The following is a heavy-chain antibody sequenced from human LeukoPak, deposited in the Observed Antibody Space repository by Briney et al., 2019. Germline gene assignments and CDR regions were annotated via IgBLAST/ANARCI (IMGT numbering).Heavy chain of an antibody. CDR3: AKARGLYCSSTSCYDCDV. J-gene: IGHJ6*04. CDR1: GYTFTAYY. D-gene: IGHD2-2*01. CDR2: INRNSGGT. V-gene: IGHV1-2*02. Sequence: ASVKVSCKASGYTFTAYYIHWVRQAPGQGLEWMGWINRNSGGTNYAQKFQGRVTLTRDTSITTAYMELNRLRSDDTAVYYCAKARGLYCSSTSCYDCDVWGKGTTVTVSS.